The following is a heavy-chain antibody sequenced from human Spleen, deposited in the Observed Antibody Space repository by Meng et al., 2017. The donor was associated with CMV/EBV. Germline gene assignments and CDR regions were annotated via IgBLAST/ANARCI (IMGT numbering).Heavy chain of an antibody. Sequence: GGSLRLSCAVSGFSFRIAWMTWVRQAPGKGLEWVGRIKSEIDGGTTDYAAPVKGRFTISRDDSKSMLYLQMNSLKAEDTAVYYCVRYDFWSGPDWGQGTLVTVSS. J-gene: IGHJ4*02. D-gene: IGHD3/OR15-3a*01. CDR1: GFSFRIAW. CDR2: IKSEIDGGTT. CDR3: VRYDFWSGPD. V-gene: IGHV3-15*01.